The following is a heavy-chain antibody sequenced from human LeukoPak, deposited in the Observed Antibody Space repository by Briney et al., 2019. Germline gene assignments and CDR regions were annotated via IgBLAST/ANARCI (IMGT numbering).Heavy chain of an antibody. CDR2: IYYSGST. J-gene: IGHJ6*02. CDR1: GGSISSGGYY. Sequence: PSQTLSLTCTVSGGSISSGGYYWSWIRQHPGKGLEWIGYIYYSGSTYYNPSLKSRVTIPVDTSKNQFSLKLSSVTAADTAVYYCASGITVIAENYYYGMDVWGQGTTVTVSS. V-gene: IGHV4-31*03. CDR3: ASGITVIAENYYYGMDV. D-gene: IGHD4-11*01.